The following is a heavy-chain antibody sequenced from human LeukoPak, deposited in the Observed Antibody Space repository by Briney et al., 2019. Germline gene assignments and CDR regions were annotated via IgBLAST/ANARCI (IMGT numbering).Heavy chain of an antibody. J-gene: IGHJ4*02. Sequence: GGSLRLSCAASGFTFSSYWMHWVRQAPGKGLVWVSRIKSDGSSTSSADSVKGRFTISRDNAKNTLYLQMNSLRAEDTAVYYCARESGWAGLSTDYWGQGTLVTVSS. D-gene: IGHD3-16*02. V-gene: IGHV3-74*01. CDR3: ARESGWAGLSTDY. CDR2: IKSDGSST. CDR1: GFTFSSYW.